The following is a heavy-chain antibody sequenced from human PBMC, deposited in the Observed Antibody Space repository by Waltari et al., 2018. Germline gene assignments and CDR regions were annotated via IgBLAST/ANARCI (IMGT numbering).Heavy chain of an antibody. V-gene: IGHV3-7*01. CDR2: IKEDGSDR. Sequence: EVQLLESGGDLVQPGGSLRLSCIVSGFTFSPFWLDWVRQAPGKGLEWVANIKEDGSDRNYVDSVEGRFTISRDNAKNSLYLQMNSLRAEDTAVYYCSRSLDIWGQGTTVTVSS. CDR1: GFTFSPFW. J-gene: IGHJ6*02. CDR3: SRSLDI.